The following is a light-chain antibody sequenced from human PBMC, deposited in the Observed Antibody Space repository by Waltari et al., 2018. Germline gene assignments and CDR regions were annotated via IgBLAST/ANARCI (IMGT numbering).Light chain of an antibody. CDR3: SSYTSSSLYV. J-gene: IGLJ1*01. Sequence: QSALTQPASVSGSPGQSITISCTGTSGDVGGYNYVSWYQQHPGKAPKLMIYDVSNRPSGVSNRFSGSKSGNTASLIISGLQAEDEADYYCSSYTSSSLYVFGRGTKVTVL. V-gene: IGLV2-14*03. CDR1: SGDVGGYNY. CDR2: DVS.